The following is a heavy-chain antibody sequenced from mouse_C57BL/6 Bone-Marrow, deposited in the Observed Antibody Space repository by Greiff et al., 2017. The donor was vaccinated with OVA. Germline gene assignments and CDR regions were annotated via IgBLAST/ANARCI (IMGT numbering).Heavy chain of an antibody. CDR2: IDPENGDT. CDR3: TTPYYYGSNYYAMDY. Sequence: EVQLQQSGAELVRPGASVKLSCTASGFNITDDYMHWVKQRPEQGLEWIGWIDPENGDTEYASKFQGKATITADTSSNTAYLQLSSLTSEDTAVYYCTTPYYYGSNYYAMDYWGQGTSVTVSS. J-gene: IGHJ4*01. V-gene: IGHV14-4*01. D-gene: IGHD1-1*01. CDR1: GFNITDDY.